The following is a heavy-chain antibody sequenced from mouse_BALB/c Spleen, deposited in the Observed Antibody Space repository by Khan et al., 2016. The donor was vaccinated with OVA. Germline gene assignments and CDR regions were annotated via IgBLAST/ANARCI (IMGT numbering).Heavy chain of an antibody. CDR2: IWNDGNT. Sequence: QVQLQQSGPGLVAPSRSLSITCTISGFSLTNYGVHWVRQPPGKGLEWLVVIWNDGNTAYNSALKSRLTISKDNSKSQVFLKMNSLQTDDTAMYFCARQPYYHYNIMDYWGQGTSVTVSS. CDR1: GFSLTNYG. CDR3: ARQPYYHYNIMDY. V-gene: IGHV2-6-1*01. J-gene: IGHJ4*01. D-gene: IGHD2-10*01.